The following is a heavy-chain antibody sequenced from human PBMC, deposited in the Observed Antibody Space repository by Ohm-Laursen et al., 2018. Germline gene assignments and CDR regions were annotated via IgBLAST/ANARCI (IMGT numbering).Heavy chain of an antibody. D-gene: IGHD3-22*01. V-gene: IGHV4-34*01. CDR1: RGSFSGYY. CDR3: ARHSHYYDSSGYHWYFDL. Sequence: SDTLSLTCAVYRGSFSGYYWSWIRQPPGKGLEWIGEINHSGNTNYNPSLKSRVTISVDTSKDHFPLKLISVTAADTAVYYCARHSHYYDSSGYHWYFDLWGRGNLVTVSS. CDR2: INHSGNT. J-gene: IGHJ2*01.